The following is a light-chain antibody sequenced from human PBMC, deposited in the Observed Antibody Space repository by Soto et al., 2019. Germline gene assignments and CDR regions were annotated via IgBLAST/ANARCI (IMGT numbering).Light chain of an antibody. J-gene: IGKJ2*01. CDR1: QSISSSY. CDR2: GAS. V-gene: IGKV3-20*01. Sequence: EVVLTQSPGTLSLSPGERATLSCRASQSISSSYLAWYQQRPGQAPRLLIHGASSRATGIPDRFSGSGSGTDFTLTISRLEPEDFAAYYCQQYGISSHTFGQGTKLEIK. CDR3: QQYGISSHT.